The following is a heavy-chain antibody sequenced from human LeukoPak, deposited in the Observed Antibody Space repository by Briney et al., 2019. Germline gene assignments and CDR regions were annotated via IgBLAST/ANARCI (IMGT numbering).Heavy chain of an antibody. J-gene: IGHJ6*02. CDR3: ARGRRGIAAAGPYYYYGMDV. CDR2: INPSGGST. V-gene: IGHV1-46*01. Sequence: ASVKVSCKASGYTFTSYYMHWVRQAPGQGLEWMGIINPSGGSTSYAQKFQGRVTMTRDTSTSTVYMELSSLRSEDTAVYYCARGRRGIAAAGPYYYYGMDVWGQGTTVTVSS. D-gene: IGHD6-13*01. CDR1: GYTFTSYY.